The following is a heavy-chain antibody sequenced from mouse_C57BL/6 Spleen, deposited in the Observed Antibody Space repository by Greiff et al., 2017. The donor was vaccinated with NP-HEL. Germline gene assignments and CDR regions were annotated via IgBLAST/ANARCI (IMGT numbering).Heavy chain of an antibody. D-gene: IGHD1-1*01. Sequence: QVHVKQSGAELVRPGTSVKVSCKASGYAFTNYLIEWVKQRPGQGLEWIGVINPGSGGTNYNEKFKGKATLTADKSSSTAYMQLSSLTSEDSAVYFCARECRDYYGSSWRSYFDYWGQGTTLTVSS. CDR2: INPGSGGT. CDR3: ARECRDYYGSSWRSYFDY. CDR1: GYAFTNYL. V-gene: IGHV1-54*01. J-gene: IGHJ2*01.